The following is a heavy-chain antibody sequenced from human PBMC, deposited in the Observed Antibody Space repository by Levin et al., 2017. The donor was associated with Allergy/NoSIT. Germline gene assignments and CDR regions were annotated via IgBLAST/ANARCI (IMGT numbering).Heavy chain of an antibody. J-gene: IGHJ4*02. V-gene: IGHV2-5*02. Sequence: SGPTLVKPTQTLTLTCTFSGFSLSTSGVGVGWIRQPPGKALEWLALIYWDDDKRYSPSLKSRLTITKDTSKNQVVLTMTNMDPVDTATYYCAHTNGMNFRDGYNLDYWGQGTLVTVSS. CDR1: GFSLSTSGVG. D-gene: IGHD5-24*01. CDR3: AHTNGMNFRDGYNLDY. CDR2: IYWDDDK.